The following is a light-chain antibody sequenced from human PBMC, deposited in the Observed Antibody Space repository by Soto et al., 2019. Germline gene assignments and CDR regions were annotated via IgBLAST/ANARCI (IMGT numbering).Light chain of an antibody. CDR2: GAS. CDR1: QSVRTN. V-gene: IGKV3-20*01. Sequence: EIVMTQSPATLSASPGERATLSCRASQSVRTNLAWYQQKPGQAPRLLIYGASSRATGNPDRFSGSGSGTDFTLTISRLEPEDCAVYYCQQYGSSPPYTFGQGTKLEIK. J-gene: IGKJ2*01. CDR3: QQYGSSPPYT.